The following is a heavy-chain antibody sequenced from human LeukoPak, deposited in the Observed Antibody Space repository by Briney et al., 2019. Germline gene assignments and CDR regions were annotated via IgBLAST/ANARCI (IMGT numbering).Heavy chain of an antibody. Sequence: GGSLRLSCVASGFTFTDYFMSWVRQAPGKGLEWVASIKHNGGEKYYVDSVKGRFTISRDNAKNSLYLEMSSLRVEDTAVYYCARDRGWRSSGYYLYHFDYWGQGTLVTVSS. CDR1: GFTFTDYF. D-gene: IGHD3-22*01. V-gene: IGHV3-7*01. CDR2: IKHNGGEK. J-gene: IGHJ4*02. CDR3: ARDRGWRSSGYYLYHFDY.